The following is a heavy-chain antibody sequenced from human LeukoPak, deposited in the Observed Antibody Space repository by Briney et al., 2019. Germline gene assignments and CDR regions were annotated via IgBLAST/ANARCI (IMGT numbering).Heavy chain of an antibody. CDR2: IYKSGST. J-gene: IGHJ4*02. Sequence: PSETLSLTCAVSGGSISSGGYSWSWIRQPPGKGLEWIGYIYKSGSTYYNPSLKSRVSISVDTSKNQFSLKLSSVTAADTAVYYCALNYYDSSGYDYWGQGTLVTVSS. CDR1: GGSISSGGYS. V-gene: IGHV4-30-4*07. D-gene: IGHD3-22*01. CDR3: ALNYYDSSGYDY.